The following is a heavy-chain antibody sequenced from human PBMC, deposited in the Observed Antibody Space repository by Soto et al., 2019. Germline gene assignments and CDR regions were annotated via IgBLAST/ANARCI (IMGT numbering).Heavy chain of an antibody. Sequence: QVQLVQSGAEVKKPGASVKVSCKASGYTFTSYAMHWVRQAPGQRLEWMGWINAGNGNTKYSQKFQGRVTITRDTSASTAYMELSSLRSEDTAVYYCAGEGSSSWYQAYWGQGTLVTVSS. J-gene: IGHJ4*02. D-gene: IGHD6-13*01. V-gene: IGHV1-3*01. CDR1: GYTFTSYA. CDR3: AGEGSSSWYQAY. CDR2: INAGNGNT.